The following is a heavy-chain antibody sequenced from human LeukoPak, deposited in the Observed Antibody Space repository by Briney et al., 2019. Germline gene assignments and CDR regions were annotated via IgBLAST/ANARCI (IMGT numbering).Heavy chain of an antibody. CDR3: ARVTGYMTEDYFDY. CDR2: IYYSGST. Sequence: SETLSLTCTVSGGSINTPNYYWSWIRQPPGKGLEWIGYIYYSGSTNYNPSLKSRVTISVDTSKNQFSLRLSSVTAADTAVYYCARVTGYMTEDYFDYWGQGTPITVSS. J-gene: IGHJ4*02. CDR1: GGSINTPNYY. D-gene: IGHD6-13*01. V-gene: IGHV4-61*01.